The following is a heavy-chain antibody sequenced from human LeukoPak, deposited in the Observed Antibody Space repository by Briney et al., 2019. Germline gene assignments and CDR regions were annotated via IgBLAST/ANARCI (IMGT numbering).Heavy chain of an antibody. J-gene: IGHJ2*01. Sequence: GGSLRLSCAASGFTFSSYSMSWVRQAPGKGLEWVSYISSSSSTMYYADSVKGRFTISRDNAKNSLYLQMNSLRAEDTAVYYCARSPTTVVTSIFWYFDLWGRGTLVTVSS. CDR2: ISSSSSTM. CDR3: ARSPTTVVTSIFWYFDL. D-gene: IGHD4-23*01. CDR1: GFTFSSYS. V-gene: IGHV3-48*01.